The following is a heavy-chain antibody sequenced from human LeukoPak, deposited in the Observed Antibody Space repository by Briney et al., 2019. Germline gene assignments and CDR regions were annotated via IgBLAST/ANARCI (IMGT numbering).Heavy chain of an antibody. V-gene: IGHV1-69*05. Sequence: ASVKVSCKASGGTFSSYAISWVRQAPEQGLEWMGGIIPIFGTANSAQKFQGRVTITTDESTSTAYMELSSLRSEDTAVYYCARGSGYGKHRYWGQGTLVTVSS. J-gene: IGHJ4*01. CDR2: IIPIFGTA. CDR1: GGTFSSYA. D-gene: IGHD5-18*01. CDR3: ARGSGYGKHRY.